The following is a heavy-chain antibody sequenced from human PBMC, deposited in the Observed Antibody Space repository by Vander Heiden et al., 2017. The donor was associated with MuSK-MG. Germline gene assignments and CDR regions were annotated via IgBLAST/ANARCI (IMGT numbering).Heavy chain of an antibody. D-gene: IGHD6-13*01. CDR1: GYTFTGYY. CDR3: ARDKGIAAAGEPDAFDI. CDR2: INPNSGGT. Sequence: QVQLVQSGAEVKKPGASVKVSCKASGYTFTGYYMHWVRQAPGQGLEWMGWINPNSGGTNYAQKLQGWVTMTRDTSISTAYMELSRLRSDDTAVYYCARDKGIAAAGEPDAFDIWGQGTMVTVSS. V-gene: IGHV1-2*04. J-gene: IGHJ3*02.